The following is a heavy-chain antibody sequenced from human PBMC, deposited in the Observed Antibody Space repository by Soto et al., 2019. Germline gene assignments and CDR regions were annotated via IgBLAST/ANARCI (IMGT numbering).Heavy chain of an antibody. D-gene: IGHD3-22*01. CDR2: IYHTGTT. Sequence: PSETLSLTCTVSGDSISSYYWSWIRQPPGKGLEWIGYIYHTGTTYYNMSLKSRVTISVDRSKNQFSLKLSSVTAADTAVYYCARGINYYDSSGDSWFDPWGQGTLVTVSS. V-gene: IGHV4-59*12. CDR3: ARGINYYDSSGDSWFDP. J-gene: IGHJ5*02. CDR1: GDSISSYY.